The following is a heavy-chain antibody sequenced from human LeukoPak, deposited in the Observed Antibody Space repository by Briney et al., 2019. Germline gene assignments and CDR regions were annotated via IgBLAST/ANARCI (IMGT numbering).Heavy chain of an antibody. Sequence: GGSLRLSCAASGFTFSSYAMSWVRQAPGKGLEWVSAISGSGGSTYYADSVKGRFTISRDNSKNTLYLQMNSLRAEDTAVYYCAKSGNPAAAERYYYYYGMDVWGQGTTVTVSS. CDR2: ISGSGGST. J-gene: IGHJ6*02. V-gene: IGHV3-23*01. CDR1: GFTFSSYA. CDR3: AKSGNPAAAERYYYYYGMDV. D-gene: IGHD2-2*01.